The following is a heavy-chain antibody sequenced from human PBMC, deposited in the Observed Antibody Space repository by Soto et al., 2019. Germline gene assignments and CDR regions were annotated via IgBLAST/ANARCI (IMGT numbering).Heavy chain of an antibody. CDR3: ARAWGGNVFDY. Sequence: QVQLQESGPGLVKPSETLSLTCTVSGGSISSYYWSWIRQPPGKGLEWMGYIYYSGSTNYNPSLNSRVTISVETSKNQFSLKLRSVTAADTAVYYCARAWGGNVFDYWGHGTLVTVSS. CDR2: IYYSGST. D-gene: IGHD3-16*01. V-gene: IGHV4-59*08. J-gene: IGHJ4*01. CDR1: GGSISSYY.